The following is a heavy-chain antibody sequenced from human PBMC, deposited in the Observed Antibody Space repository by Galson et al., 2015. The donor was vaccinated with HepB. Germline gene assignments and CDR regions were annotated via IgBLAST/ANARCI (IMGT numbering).Heavy chain of an antibody. Sequence: SLRLSCAASGFTFGRYAMSWVRPAPGKGLEWVSAISGDGGSTYYAGSVQGRFTSSSDRSTNPMYLQMNSLRTDDTAVYYCARFTQEWLDRVYYFDYWGQGTLVTVSS. D-gene: IGHD6-19*01. J-gene: IGHJ4*02. CDR1: GFTFGRYA. CDR3: ARFTQEWLDRVYYFDY. CDR2: ISGDGGST. V-gene: IGHV3-23*01.